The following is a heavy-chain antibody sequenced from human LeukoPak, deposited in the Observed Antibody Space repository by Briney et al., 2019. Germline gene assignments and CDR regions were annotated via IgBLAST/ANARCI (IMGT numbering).Heavy chain of an antibody. CDR2: INHSGST. J-gene: IGHJ4*02. D-gene: IGHD3-3*01. Sequence: SETLSLTCAVYGGSFSGYYWSWIRQPPGKGLEWIGEINHSGSTNYNPSLKSRVTISVDTSKNQFSLKLRSVTAADTAVYYCASSPYDFWSGYYPFDYWGQGTLVTVSS. CDR1: GGSFSGYY. CDR3: ASSPYDFWSGYYPFDY. V-gene: IGHV4-34*01.